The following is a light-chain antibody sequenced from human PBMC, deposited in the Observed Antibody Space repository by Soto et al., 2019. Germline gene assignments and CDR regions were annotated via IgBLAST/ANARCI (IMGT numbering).Light chain of an antibody. Sequence: EIVMTQSPATLSVSPGERATLSCRASQSVGSDLAWYQQKPGQAPRLLIYAASTRASGCPTRFSGSGSGTEFTLTISSLQSEDFAIYYCQQHNNWPPYTFGQGTKLEIK. V-gene: IGKV3-15*01. CDR1: QSVGSD. J-gene: IGKJ2*01. CDR2: AAS. CDR3: QQHNNWPPYT.